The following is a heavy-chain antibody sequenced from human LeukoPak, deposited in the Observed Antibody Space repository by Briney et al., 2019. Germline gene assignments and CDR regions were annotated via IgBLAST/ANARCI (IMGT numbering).Heavy chain of an antibody. CDR2: INHSGST. J-gene: IGHJ4*02. CDR3: ARVLFGSSGWYEDY. D-gene: IGHD6-19*01. CDR1: GGSFSGYY. Sequence: PSETLSLTCAVYGGSFSGYYWSWIRQPPGKGLEWIGEINHSGSTNYNPSLKSRVTISVDTSKNQFSLKLSSVTAADAAVYYCARVLFGSSGWYEDYWGQGTLVTVSS. V-gene: IGHV4-34*01.